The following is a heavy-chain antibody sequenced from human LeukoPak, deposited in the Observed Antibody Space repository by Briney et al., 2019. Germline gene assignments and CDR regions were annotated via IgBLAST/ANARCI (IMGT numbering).Heavy chain of an antibody. Sequence: ASVKVSCKASGYTFTSYYMRWVRQAPGQGLEWMGIINPSGGSTSYAQKFQGRVTMTRDTSTSTVYMELSSLRSEDTAVYYCARVSYYYDSSGYIFYYWGQGTLVTVSS. CDR1: GYTFTSYY. V-gene: IGHV1-46*01. CDR2: INPSGGST. J-gene: IGHJ4*02. CDR3: ARVSYYYDSSGYIFYY. D-gene: IGHD3-22*01.